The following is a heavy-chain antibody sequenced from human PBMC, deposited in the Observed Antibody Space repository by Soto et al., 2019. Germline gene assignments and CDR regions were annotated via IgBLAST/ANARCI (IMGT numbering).Heavy chain of an antibody. V-gene: IGHV3-30*18. CDR1: GFTFSSYG. J-gene: IGHJ4*02. CDR2: ISYDGSNK. D-gene: IGHD4-17*01. CDR3: AKDRAHGDYVNSPDYFDY. Sequence: PGGSLRLSCAASGFTFSSYGMHWVRQAPGKGLEWVAVISYDGSNKYYADSVKGRFTISRDNSKNTLYLQMNSLRAEDTAVYYCAKDRAHGDYVNSPDYFDYWGQGTLVTVS.